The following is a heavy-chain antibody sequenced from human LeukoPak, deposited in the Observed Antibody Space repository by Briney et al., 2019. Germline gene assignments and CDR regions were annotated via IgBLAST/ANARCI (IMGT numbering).Heavy chain of an antibody. V-gene: IGHV3-7*01. J-gene: IGHJ4*02. D-gene: IGHD2-15*01. CDR3: ARFGYVAAVDL. Sequence: PGGVLGLSFAAPGFSFCALWMTWVRPAPGPGLKWVANINPAGTETYYVDPVKGRFTISRDNAKNLLYLQMNSLRAEDTAVYYCARFGYVAAVDLWGQGTLVTVSS. CDR1: GFSFCALW. CDR2: INPAGTET.